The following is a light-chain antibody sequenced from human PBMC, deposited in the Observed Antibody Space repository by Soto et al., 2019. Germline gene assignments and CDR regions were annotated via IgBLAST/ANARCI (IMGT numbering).Light chain of an antibody. Sequence: QSVLTQPPSVSGAPGQRVTISCTGSSSNIGAGYDVHWYQQLPGTDPKLIIYGNTNRPSGVPDRFSGSKSGTSASLAITGLQAEDEADYYCQSYDSSRVVFGGGTKLTVL. CDR2: GNT. CDR3: QSYDSSRVV. CDR1: SSNIGAGYD. J-gene: IGLJ2*01. V-gene: IGLV1-40*01.